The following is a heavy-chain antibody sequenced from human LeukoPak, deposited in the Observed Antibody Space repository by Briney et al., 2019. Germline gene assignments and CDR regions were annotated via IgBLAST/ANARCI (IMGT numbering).Heavy chain of an antibody. Sequence: SETLSLTCTVSGGSISSYYWSWIRQPPGKGLEWIGYTYYSGSTNYNPSLKSRVTISVDKSKNQFSLKLSSVTAADTAVYYCARDGYSGSPFDYWGQGTLVTVSS. CDR2: TYYSGST. J-gene: IGHJ4*02. CDR1: GGSISSYY. D-gene: IGHD5-12*01. V-gene: IGHV4-59*12. CDR3: ARDGYSGSPFDY.